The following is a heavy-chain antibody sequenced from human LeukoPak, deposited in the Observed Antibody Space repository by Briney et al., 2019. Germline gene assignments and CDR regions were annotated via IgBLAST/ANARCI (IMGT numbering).Heavy chain of an antibody. V-gene: IGHV3-33*01. CDR2: TWYDGSNK. D-gene: IGHD2-2*01. Sequence: PGGSLRLSCAASGFTFSNYGMHWVRQAPGKGLEWVAATWYDGSNKYYADSVKGRFTISRDNSKNTLYLQMNSLRAEDTAVYFCARGGHCNTTSCSNYDGMDVWGQGTTLTVSS. CDR3: ARGGHCNTTSCSNYDGMDV. J-gene: IGHJ6*02. CDR1: GFTFSNYG.